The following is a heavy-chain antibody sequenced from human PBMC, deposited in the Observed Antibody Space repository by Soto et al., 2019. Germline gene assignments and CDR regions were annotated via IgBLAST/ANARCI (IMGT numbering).Heavy chain of an antibody. CDR3: AKLLYYYDSSGYYGGPNDY. V-gene: IGHV4-30-4*01. D-gene: IGHD3-22*01. J-gene: IGHJ4*02. Sequence: PSETLSLTCTVSGGSISSGDYYWSWIRQPPGKGLEWIGYIYYSGSTYYNPSLKGRITMSVDTSKNQFSLKMSSVTAADTAVYYCAKLLYYYDSSGYYGGPNDYWGQGTLVTVSS. CDR1: GGSISSGDYY. CDR2: IYYSGST.